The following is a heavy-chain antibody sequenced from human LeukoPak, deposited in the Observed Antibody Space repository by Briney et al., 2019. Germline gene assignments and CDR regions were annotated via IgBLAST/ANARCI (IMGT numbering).Heavy chain of an antibody. V-gene: IGHV4-34*01. Sequence: SETLSLTCAVYVGSYSGYYWIWIRQPPGKGLEWIGEINHSGSTIYNPSIQSRVTISVDTSKIQFSLKLSSVSAADTAVYYCARGSRTPDYWGQGTLVTVSS. CDR3: ARGSRTPDY. CDR2: INHSGST. J-gene: IGHJ4*02. CDR1: VGSYSGYY.